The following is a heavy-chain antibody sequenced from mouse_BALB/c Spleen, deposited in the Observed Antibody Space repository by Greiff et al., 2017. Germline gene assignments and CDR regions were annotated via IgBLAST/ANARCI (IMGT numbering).Heavy chain of an antibody. Sequence: EVKVEESGGGLVQPGGSMKLSCVASGFTFSNYWMNWVRQSPEKGLEWVAEIRLKSNNYATHYAESVKGRFTISRDDSKSSVYLQMNNLRAEDTGIYYCTRYDYCGSSFDYWGQGTTLTVSS. V-gene: IGHV6-6*02. CDR3: TRYDYCGSSFDY. D-gene: IGHD1-1*01. J-gene: IGHJ2*01. CDR2: IRLKSNNYAT. CDR1: GFTFSNYW.